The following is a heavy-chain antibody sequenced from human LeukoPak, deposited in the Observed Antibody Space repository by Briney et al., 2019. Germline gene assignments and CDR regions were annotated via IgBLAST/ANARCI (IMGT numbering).Heavy chain of an antibody. CDR2: IYYSGST. Sequence: SETLSLTCTVSGGPISSYYWSWIRQPPGKGLEWIGYIYYSGSTNYNPSLKSRVTISVDTSKNQFSLKLSSVTAADTAVYYCAGTPEYYDILTGYNSLYYFDYWGQGTLVTVSS. J-gene: IGHJ4*02. V-gene: IGHV4-59*01. CDR3: AGTPEYYDILTGYNSLYYFDY. D-gene: IGHD3-9*01. CDR1: GGPISSYY.